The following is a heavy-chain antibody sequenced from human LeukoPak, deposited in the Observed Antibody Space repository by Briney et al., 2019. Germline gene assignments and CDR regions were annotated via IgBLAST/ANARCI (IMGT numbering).Heavy chain of an antibody. Sequence: GASVKVSCKASGYTFTSYYMHWVRQAPGQGLEWMGIINPSGGSTSYAQKFQGRVTMTRDTSISTAYMELSRLRSDDTAVYCCARGRKPPALYSSGQLGSFDPWGQGTLVTVSS. D-gene: IGHD6-25*01. CDR3: ARGRKPPALYSSGQLGSFDP. CDR1: GYTFTSYY. J-gene: IGHJ5*02. V-gene: IGHV1-46*01. CDR2: INPSGGST.